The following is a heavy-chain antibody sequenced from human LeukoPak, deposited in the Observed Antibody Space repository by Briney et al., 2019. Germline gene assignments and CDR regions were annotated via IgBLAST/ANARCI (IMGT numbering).Heavy chain of an antibody. V-gene: IGHV1-18*01. J-gene: IGHJ6*02. Sequence: ASVTVSCKASEYTFINDGIAWVRQAPGQGLEWMGWISPYNGNTNYAQKFQGRVTVTTDAPTSTAYMEVRSLRSDDTALYYCARVMHWDKPMARGRGMDVWGQGTTVTVSS. CDR1: EYTFINDG. D-gene: IGHD5-18*01. CDR3: ARVMHWDKPMARGRGMDV. CDR2: ISPYNGNT.